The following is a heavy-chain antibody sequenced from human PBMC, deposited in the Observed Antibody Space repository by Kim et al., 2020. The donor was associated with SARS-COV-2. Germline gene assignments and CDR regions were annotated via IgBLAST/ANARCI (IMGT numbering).Heavy chain of an antibody. CDR2: INHSGST. J-gene: IGHJ4*02. Sequence: SETLSLTCAVYGGSFSGYYWSWIRQPPGKGLEWIGEINHSGSTNYNPSLKSRVTISVDTSKNQFSLKLSSVTAADTAVYYCARGVGGSGSYYRTTFDYWGQGTLVTVSS. CDR1: GGSFSGYY. CDR3: ARGVGGSGSYYRTTFDY. D-gene: IGHD3-10*01. V-gene: IGHV4-34*01.